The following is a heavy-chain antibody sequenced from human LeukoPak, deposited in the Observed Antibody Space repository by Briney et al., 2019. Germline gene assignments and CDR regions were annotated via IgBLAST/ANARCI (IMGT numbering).Heavy chain of an antibody. CDR3: ARASVTIFGVVITLDY. CDR1: GGTFSSYA. D-gene: IGHD3-3*01. V-gene: IGHV1-69*05. Sequence: GASVKVSCKASGGTFSSYAISWVRQAPGQGLEWMGRIIPIFGTANYAQKFQGRVTITTDESTSTAYMELSSLRSEDTAVYYCARASVTIFGVVITLDYWGQGTLVTVSS. J-gene: IGHJ4*02. CDR2: IIPIFGTA.